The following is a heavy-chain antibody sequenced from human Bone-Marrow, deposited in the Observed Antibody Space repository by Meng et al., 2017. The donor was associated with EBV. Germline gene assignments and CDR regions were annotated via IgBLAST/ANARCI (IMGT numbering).Heavy chain of an antibody. CDR2: LIPMFGAA. V-gene: IGHV1-69*06. D-gene: IGHD3-10*01. J-gene: IGHJ4*02. Sequence: QVQLVQSGAELRKPGASVNVSCKTSGFTFTSYGFIWVRQAPGQGLEWMGGLIPMFGAANYAQKFQDRVTIVADKSTNTHYMELTSLTSDDTAVYYCAKESGRGYTPDYWGQGTLVTVSS. CDR3: AKESGRGYTPDY. CDR1: GFTFTSYG.